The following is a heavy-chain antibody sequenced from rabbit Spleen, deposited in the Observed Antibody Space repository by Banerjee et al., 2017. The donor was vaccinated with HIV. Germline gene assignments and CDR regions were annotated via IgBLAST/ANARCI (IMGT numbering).Heavy chain of an antibody. CDR1: GFPFTNKAV. V-gene: IGHV1S40*01. J-gene: IGHJ4*01. CDR2: IYTGSSGST. D-gene: IGHD4-1*01. Sequence: QSLEESGGGLVKPEGSLALTCKASGFPFTNKAVMCWVRQAPGKSLEWIACIYTGSSGSTYYASWAEGRFTISKTSSTTVTLQMTSLTAADTATYFCARDGYSGGWGIILYYFNLWGPGTLVTVS. CDR3: ARDGYSGGWGIILYYFNL.